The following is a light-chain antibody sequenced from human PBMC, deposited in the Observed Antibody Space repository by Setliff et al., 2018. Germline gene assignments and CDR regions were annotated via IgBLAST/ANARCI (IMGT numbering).Light chain of an antibody. J-gene: IGLJ1*01. Sequence: QSALTQPPSASGSPGQSVTISCTGTSIYFRRYDYVSWYQQHPGKAPKLIIFEVSNRPSGIPNRFSGSKSGNTASLSISGLQAEDEADYYCSSYTSLSTRVFGTGTKVTVL. CDR2: EVS. V-gene: IGLV2-14*01. CDR3: SSYTSLSTRV. CDR1: SIYFRRYDY.